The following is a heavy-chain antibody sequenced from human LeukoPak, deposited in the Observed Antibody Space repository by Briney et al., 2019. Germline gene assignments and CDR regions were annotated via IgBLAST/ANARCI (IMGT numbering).Heavy chain of an antibody. V-gene: IGHV3-23*01. Sequence: PGGSLRLSCAASGFTFSSYAMTWVRQAPGKGLGWVSTISATSGRISYAASVSGRFTISRDNSKNTLYLEMNSLRDEDTAVYYCAKDPAAVFASSAWNRVFYFDYWGRGTLVTVSS. D-gene: IGHD1/OR15-1a*01. CDR2: ISATSGRI. CDR3: AKDPAAVFASSAWNRVFYFDY. J-gene: IGHJ4*02. CDR1: GFTFSSYA.